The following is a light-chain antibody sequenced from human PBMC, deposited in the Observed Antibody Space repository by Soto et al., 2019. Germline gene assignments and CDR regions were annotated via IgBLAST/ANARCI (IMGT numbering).Light chain of an antibody. CDR3: QLYEASLPFT. J-gene: IGKJ3*01. Sequence: EIVLTQSPGTLSLSPGERATLSCRASQTVRSNYLAWYQQKPGQAPRLLIYGASSRATGIPDRFSGSGSGTDFTLTISRLEPEDVAVFYCQLYEASLPFTFGPGTKVDIK. V-gene: IGKV3-20*01. CDR1: QTVRSNY. CDR2: GAS.